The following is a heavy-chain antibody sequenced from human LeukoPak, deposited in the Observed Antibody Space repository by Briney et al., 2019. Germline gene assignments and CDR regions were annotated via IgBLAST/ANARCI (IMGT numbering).Heavy chain of an antibody. CDR2: ISGNGGTT. CDR3: AKGTYYYESSGYYYGPTFDN. CDR1: GFTFSNAW. D-gene: IGHD3-22*01. J-gene: IGHJ4*02. Sequence: GGSLRLSCAASGFTFSNAWMSWVRQAPGKGLEWVSVISGNGGTTYYGDSVKGRFSISRDNSKNTLILQVNSLRAEDTAVYYCAKGTYYYESSGYYYGPTFDNWGQGTLVTVSA. V-gene: IGHV3-23*01.